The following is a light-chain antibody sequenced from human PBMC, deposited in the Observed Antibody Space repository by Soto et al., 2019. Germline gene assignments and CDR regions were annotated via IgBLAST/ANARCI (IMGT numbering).Light chain of an antibody. Sequence: DIQMTQSPSSLAASVGDRVIITCRASQGISNFLAWFQQKPGKGPELLIYAASTLQSGVPSRFSGSGSGTDFTLTISSLQPEDVATYYCQKYNSAPQTFGQGTKVEIK. CDR1: QGISNF. CDR2: AAS. V-gene: IGKV1-27*01. CDR3: QKYNSAPQT. J-gene: IGKJ1*01.